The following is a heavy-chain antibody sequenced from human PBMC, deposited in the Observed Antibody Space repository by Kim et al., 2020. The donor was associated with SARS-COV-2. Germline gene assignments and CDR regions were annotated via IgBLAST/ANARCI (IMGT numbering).Heavy chain of an antibody. J-gene: IGHJ4*02. Sequence: SETLSLTCAVSGGSISSSNWWSWVRQPPGTGLEWIGEIYHSGSTNYNPSLKSRVTISVDKSKNQFSLKLSSVTAADTAVYYCARVGYYDSSGLYMDYWGQGTLVTVSS. D-gene: IGHD3-22*01. V-gene: IGHV4-4*02. CDR2: IYHSGST. CDR1: GGSISSSNW. CDR3: ARVGYYDSSGLYMDY.